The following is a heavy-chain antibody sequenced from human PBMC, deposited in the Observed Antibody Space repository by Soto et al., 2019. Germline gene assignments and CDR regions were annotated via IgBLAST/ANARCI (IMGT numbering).Heavy chain of an antibody. V-gene: IGHV1-46*01. J-gene: IGHJ4*02. Sequence: ASVKVSCKASGYTFTSYYMHWVRQAPGQGLEWMGVINPSGGSTSYAQKFQGRVTMTRDTSTSTVYMELSSLRSEDTAVYYCARDEARTTVTTIPFDYWGQGTLVTAPQ. CDR3: ARDEARTTVTTIPFDY. CDR2: INPSGGST. D-gene: IGHD4-17*01. CDR1: GYTFTSYY.